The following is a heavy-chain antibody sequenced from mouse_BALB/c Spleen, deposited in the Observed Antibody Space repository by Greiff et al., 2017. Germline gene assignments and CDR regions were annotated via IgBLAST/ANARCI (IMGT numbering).Heavy chain of an antibody. CDR3: ARPIYDGYFAWFAY. Sequence: VQLQQSGAELAKPGASVKLSCTASGYTFTSYWMHWVKQRPGQGLEWIGYINPSTGYTEYNQKFKDKATLTADKSSSTAYMQLSSLTSEDSAVYYCARPIYDGYFAWFAYWGQGTLVTVSA. CDR2: INPSTGYT. V-gene: IGHV1-7*01. J-gene: IGHJ3*01. CDR1: GYTFTSYW. D-gene: IGHD2-3*01.